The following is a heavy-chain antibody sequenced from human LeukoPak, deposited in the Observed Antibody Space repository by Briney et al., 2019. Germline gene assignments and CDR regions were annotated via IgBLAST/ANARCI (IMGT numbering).Heavy chain of an antibody. CDR3: VRIPNGANFPNWFDP. CDR2: ISGNSNNI. V-gene: IGHV3-21*01. Sequence: PGGSLRLSCVASGFTFSIYAMSWVRRAPGKGLEWVSSISGNSNNINYADSVKGRFTISRDNPKNSLYLQMNSLRVEDTAMYYCVRIPNGANFPNWFDPWGQGTLVTVSS. D-gene: IGHD4/OR15-4a*01. CDR1: GFTFSIYA. J-gene: IGHJ5*02.